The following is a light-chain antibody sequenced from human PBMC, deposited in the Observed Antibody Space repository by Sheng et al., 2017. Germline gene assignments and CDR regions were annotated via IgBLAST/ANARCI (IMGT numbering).Light chain of an antibody. J-gene: IGKJ1*01. CDR3: MQSIQTPWM. CDR1: QSLLHGNGYDY. CDR2: LGS. V-gene: IGKV2-28*01. Sequence: VLTQSPLSLPVSPGEPASISCRSSQSLLHGNGYDYLDWYVQKPGQSPQLLIYLGSNRASGVPDRFSGSGSGTDFTLKISRVEAEDVGVYYCMQSIQTPWMFGQGTKVEIK.